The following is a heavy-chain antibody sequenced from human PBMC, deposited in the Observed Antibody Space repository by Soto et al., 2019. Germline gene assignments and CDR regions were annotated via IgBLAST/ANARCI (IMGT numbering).Heavy chain of an antibody. V-gene: IGHV1-46*01. D-gene: IGHD3-10*01. Sequence: QVKLVQSGAEVKKPGASVKVSCKASGYTFTSYYMHWVRQAPGPGLEWMGIINPSGGSTSYAQKYQGRVTMTSDNSTSTVYMELSSLRSEDTAVYYCAGEPFYGANDAFDIWGQGTMVTVSS. J-gene: IGHJ3*02. CDR1: GYTFTSYY. CDR2: INPSGGST. CDR3: AGEPFYGANDAFDI.